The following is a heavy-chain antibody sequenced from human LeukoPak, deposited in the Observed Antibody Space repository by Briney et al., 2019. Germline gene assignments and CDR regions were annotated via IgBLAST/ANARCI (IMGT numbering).Heavy chain of an antibody. D-gene: IGHD3-22*01. CDR1: GFTFSSYS. CDR2: ISSSSSYI. CDR3: ARGYDITMIVVVIESYFDY. V-gene: IGHV3-21*01. Sequence: PGGSLRLSCAASGFTFSSYSMNWVRQAPGKGLEWVSSISSSSSYIYYADSVKGRFTISRDNSKNTLYLQMNSLRAEDTAVYYCARGYDITMIVVVIESYFDYWGQGTLVTVSS. J-gene: IGHJ4*02.